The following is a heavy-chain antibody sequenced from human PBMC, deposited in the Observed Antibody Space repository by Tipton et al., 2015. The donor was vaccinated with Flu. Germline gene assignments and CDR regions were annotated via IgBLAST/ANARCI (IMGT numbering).Heavy chain of an antibody. V-gene: IGHV3-15*01. CDR2: IKSKTDGGTT. J-gene: IGHJ4*02. CDR1: GFTFSNAW. CDR3: TTDDSYYYGSGSAGGLDY. Sequence: SLRLSCAASGFTFSNAWMSWVRQAPGKGLEWVGRIKSKTDGGTTDYAAPVKGRFTIPRDDSKNTLYLQMNSLKTEDTAVYYCTTDDSYYYGSGSAGGLDYWGQGTLVTVSS. D-gene: IGHD3-10*01.